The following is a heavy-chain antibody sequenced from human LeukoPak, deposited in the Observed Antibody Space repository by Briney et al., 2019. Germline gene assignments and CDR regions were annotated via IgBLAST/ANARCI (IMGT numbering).Heavy chain of an antibody. CDR3: ARHGGLGSIAARSFDY. CDR1: GGSFSGYY. CDR2: INHSGST. Sequence: SETLSLTCAVYGGSFSGYYWSWIRQPPGKGLEWIGEINHSGSTNYNPSLKSRVTISVDTSKNQFSLKLSSVTAADTAVYYCARHGGLGSIAARSFDYWGQGTLVTVSS. V-gene: IGHV4-34*01. J-gene: IGHJ4*02. D-gene: IGHD6-6*01.